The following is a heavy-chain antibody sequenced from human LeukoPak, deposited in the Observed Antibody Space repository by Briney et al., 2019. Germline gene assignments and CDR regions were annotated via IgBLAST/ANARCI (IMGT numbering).Heavy chain of an antibody. Sequence: GGSLRLSCAASGFTFSSYGMHWVRQAPGKGLEWVAVIWYDGSNKYYADSVRGRFTNSRDNSKNTVYLQMDNLRSADTAVYYCALNPPSGHFYMDVWGKGTAVTVSS. CDR2: IWYDGSNK. V-gene: IGHV3-33*01. CDR1: GFTFSSYG. J-gene: IGHJ6*03. D-gene: IGHD1-14*01. CDR3: ALNPPSGHFYMDV.